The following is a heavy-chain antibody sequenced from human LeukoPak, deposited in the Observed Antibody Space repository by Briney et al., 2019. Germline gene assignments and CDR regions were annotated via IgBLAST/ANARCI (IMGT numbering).Heavy chain of an antibody. V-gene: IGHV1-2*06. CDR2: INPNSGGT. CDR1: GGTFSSYA. Sequence: ASVKVSCQASGGTFSSYAISWVRQAPGQGLEWMGRINPNSGGTNYAQKFQGRVTMTRDTSISTAYMELSRLRSEDTAVYYCARRDYYDSSGLLVWGQGTLVTVSS. CDR3: ARRDYYDSSGLLV. J-gene: IGHJ4*02. D-gene: IGHD3-22*01.